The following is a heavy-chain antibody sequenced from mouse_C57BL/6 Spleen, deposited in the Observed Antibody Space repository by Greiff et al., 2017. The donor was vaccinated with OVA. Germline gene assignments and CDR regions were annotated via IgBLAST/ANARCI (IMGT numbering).Heavy chain of an antibody. J-gene: IGHJ1*03. CDR1: GFSLSTFGLG. Sequence: QGTLKVSGPGILQPSQTLSLTCSFSGFSLSTFGLGVGWIRQPSGKGLEWLAHIWWEDDKYYNLALKSRVTISKDTYKNQVILEIANVDTADTATYYCARMDGYLYWYFDVWGTGTPVTVSS. D-gene: IGHD2-3*01. CDR3: ARMDGYLYWYFDV. CDR2: IWWEDDK. V-gene: IGHV8-8*01.